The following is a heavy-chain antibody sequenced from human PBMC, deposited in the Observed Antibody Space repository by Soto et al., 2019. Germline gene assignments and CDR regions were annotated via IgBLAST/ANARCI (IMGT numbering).Heavy chain of an antibody. CDR1: GFPFSNYA. Sequence: EVQLLESGGGLVQPGGSLRLSCAGSGFPFSNYAMSWVRQAPGKGLEWVSAISGSSATTYYADSVKGRFTIFRDNSKNTLYLQMNSLRAEDTAIYYCAKNTSGWGQVFYYMDDWGKGTTVTVSS. D-gene: IGHD6-19*01. CDR3: AKNTSGWGQVFYYMDD. J-gene: IGHJ6*03. CDR2: ISGSSATT. V-gene: IGHV3-23*01.